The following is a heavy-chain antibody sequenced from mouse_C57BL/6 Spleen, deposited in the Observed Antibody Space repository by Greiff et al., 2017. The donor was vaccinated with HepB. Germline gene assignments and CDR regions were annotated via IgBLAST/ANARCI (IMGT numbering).Heavy chain of an antibody. J-gene: IGHJ2*01. CDR1: GYTFTDYN. D-gene: IGHD1-2*01. V-gene: IGHV1-22*01. CDR3: ARFSLLRYLDY. CDR2: INPNNGGT. Sequence: VQLQQSGPELVKPGASVKMSCKASGYTFTDYNMHWVKQSHGKSLEWIGYINPNNGGTSYNQKFKGKATLTVNKSSSTAYMELRSLTSEESAVYYCARFSLLRYLDYWGQGTTLTVSS.